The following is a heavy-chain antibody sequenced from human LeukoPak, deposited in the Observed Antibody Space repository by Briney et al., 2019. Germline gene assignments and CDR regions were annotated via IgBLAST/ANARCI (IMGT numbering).Heavy chain of an antibody. V-gene: IGHV4-59*01. CDR2: VYYSGST. CDR1: GGSSSNYY. J-gene: IGHJ5*02. CDR3: ARERGNYPRGWFDP. D-gene: IGHD1-26*01. Sequence: SETLSLTCSVSGGSSSNYYWSWIRQPPGKGLEWIGDVYYSGSTNYNPSLKSRVTISVDTSKNQFSLKLSSVTAADTALYYCARERGNYPRGWFDPWGQGTLVTVSS.